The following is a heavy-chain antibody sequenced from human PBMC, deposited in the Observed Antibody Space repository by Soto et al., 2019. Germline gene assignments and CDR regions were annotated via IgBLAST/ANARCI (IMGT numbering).Heavy chain of an antibody. Sequence: SETLSLTCTVSGGSISSYYWSWIRQPPGKGLEWIGYIYYSGSTNYNPSLKSRVTISVDTSKNQFSLKLSSVTAADTAVYYCARDVYDFWSGYTSPYMDVWGKGTTVTVSS. D-gene: IGHD3-3*01. V-gene: IGHV4-59*01. CDR1: GGSISSYY. J-gene: IGHJ6*03. CDR2: IYYSGST. CDR3: ARDVYDFWSGYTSPYMDV.